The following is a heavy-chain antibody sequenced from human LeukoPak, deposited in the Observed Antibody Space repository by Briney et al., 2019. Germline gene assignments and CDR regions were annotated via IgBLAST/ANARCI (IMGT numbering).Heavy chain of an antibody. V-gene: IGHV1-2*02. CDR1: GYTFTGYY. Sequence: ASVTVSCKASGYTFTGYYMHWVRQAPGQGLEWMGWINPNSGGTNYARKFQGRVTMTRDTSISTAYMELSRLRSDDTAVYYCARNRYSGYDYLFSMGYWGQGTLVTVSS. D-gene: IGHD5-12*01. CDR3: ARNRYSGYDYLFSMGY. J-gene: IGHJ4*02. CDR2: INPNSGGT.